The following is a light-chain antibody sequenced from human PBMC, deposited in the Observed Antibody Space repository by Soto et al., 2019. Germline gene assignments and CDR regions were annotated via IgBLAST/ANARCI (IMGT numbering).Light chain of an antibody. CDR1: SSDVGGYNY. V-gene: IGLV2-14*03. CDR2: DVS. Sequence: QSALTQPASVSGSPGQSITISCTGTSSDVGGYNYVSWYQHHPGKAPKLLIYDVSNRPSGISNRFSGSKSDNTASLTISGLQPEDEAQYYCSSYTTGNSRQIVFGTGTKLTVL. J-gene: IGLJ1*01. CDR3: SSYTTGNSRQIV.